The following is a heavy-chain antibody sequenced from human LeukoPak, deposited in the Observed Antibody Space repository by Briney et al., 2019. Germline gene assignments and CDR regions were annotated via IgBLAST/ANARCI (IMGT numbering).Heavy chain of an antibody. D-gene: IGHD1-26*01. CDR2: IHTSGST. CDR1: GGSINSGTYY. Sequence: SETLSLTCTVSGGSINSGTYYWSWIRQPAGKGLEWIGRIHTSGSTNYNPSLKSRVTISVDTSKNQFSLKLSSVTAADTAVYYCARAGNSGSYSGFDYWGQGTLVTVSS. V-gene: IGHV4-61*02. CDR3: ARAGNSGSYSGFDY. J-gene: IGHJ4*02.